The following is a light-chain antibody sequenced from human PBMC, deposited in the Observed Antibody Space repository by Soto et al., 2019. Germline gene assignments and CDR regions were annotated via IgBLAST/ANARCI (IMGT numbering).Light chain of an antibody. J-gene: IGKJ1*01. CDR2: GAS. Sequence: EIVMTQSPATLSVSPGERATLSCRASQSVSSNLAWYQQKPGQAPRLLIYGASTRATGVPARFSGSGSGTEFTRPISSLQSEDFAVYYCLQYNDWPRTFGQGTKVEF. CDR3: LQYNDWPRT. V-gene: IGKV3-15*01. CDR1: QSVSSN.